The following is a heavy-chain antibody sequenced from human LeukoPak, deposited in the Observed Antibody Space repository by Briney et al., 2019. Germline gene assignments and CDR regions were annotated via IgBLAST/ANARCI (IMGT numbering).Heavy chain of an antibody. J-gene: IGHJ4*02. CDR2: IYYSGNT. V-gene: IGHV4-59*08. Sequence: PSETLSLTCTVSGGSISSYYWSWIRQPPGKGLEWIGYIYYSGNTDSNPSLKSRVTISVDTSKNQFSLKLSSVTAADTAVYYCARAVITFGGAVAKGFDCWGQGTLVTVSS. D-gene: IGHD3-16*01. CDR1: GGSISSYY. CDR3: ARAVITFGGAVAKGFDC.